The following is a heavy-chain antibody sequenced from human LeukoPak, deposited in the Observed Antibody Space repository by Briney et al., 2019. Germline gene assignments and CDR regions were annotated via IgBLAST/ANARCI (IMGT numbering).Heavy chain of an antibody. CDR3: ARSRDSSGYYYLI. CDR2: IYPDDSDT. D-gene: IGHD3-22*01. V-gene: IGHV5-51*01. J-gene: IGHJ4*02. CDR1: GYTFTNYW. Sequence: GESLKISCEASGYTFTNYWIGWVRQMPGKGLEWIGIIYPDDSDTKYSPSFQGQVTISADKSISTAYLQWSSLKAADTAMYYCARSRDSSGYYYLIWGQGTLVTVSS.